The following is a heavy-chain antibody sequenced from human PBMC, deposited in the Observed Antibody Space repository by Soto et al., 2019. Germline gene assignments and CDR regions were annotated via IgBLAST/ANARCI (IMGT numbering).Heavy chain of an antibody. J-gene: IGHJ5*02. Sequence: SETLCLTCTVAGGSSSGYDGSWIRQPPGKGLEWIGYIYYSGSTNYNPSLKSRVTISVDTSKNQFSLKLSSVTAADTAVYYCGSLSSSHRGWFDPWGQGTLVTVSS. V-gene: IGHV4-59*08. CDR3: GSLSSSHRGWFDP. CDR2: IYYSGST. CDR1: GGSSSGYD. D-gene: IGHD6-13*01.